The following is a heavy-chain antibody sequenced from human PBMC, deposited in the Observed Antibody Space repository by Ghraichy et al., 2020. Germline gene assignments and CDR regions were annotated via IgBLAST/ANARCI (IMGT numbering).Heavy chain of an antibody. Sequence: GGSLRLSCAASGFTFSSYWMSWVRQAPGKGLEWVANIKQDGSEKYYVDSVKGRFTISRDNAKNSLYLQMNSLRAEDTAVYYCARDQKDNWNRGFDYWGQGTLVTVSS. V-gene: IGHV3-7*03. CDR2: IKQDGSEK. D-gene: IGHD1-20*01. CDR3: ARDQKDNWNRGFDY. CDR1: GFTFSSYW. J-gene: IGHJ4*02.